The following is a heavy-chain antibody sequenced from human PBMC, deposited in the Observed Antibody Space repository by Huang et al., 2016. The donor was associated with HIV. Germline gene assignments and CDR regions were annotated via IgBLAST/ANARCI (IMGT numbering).Heavy chain of an antibody. CDR1: GFSFSHSG. Sequence: QEQLVESGGGVVQPGGSLRRSCATSGFSFSHSGMHWVRQAPGKGLEWVAFIRFDGGNKHYADSAKGRFTISRDNSKKMLFLEMNSLRGDDTAFYYCATDLGGYSFDYWGQGALVSVSS. CDR3: ATDLGGYSFDY. V-gene: IGHV3-30*02. J-gene: IGHJ4*02. CDR2: IRFDGGNK. D-gene: IGHD2-21*02.